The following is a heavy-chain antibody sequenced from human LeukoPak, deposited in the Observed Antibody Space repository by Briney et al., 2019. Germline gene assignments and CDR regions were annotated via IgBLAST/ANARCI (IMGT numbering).Heavy chain of an antibody. CDR3: ARELRTFDS. CDR1: GFTFSSYW. J-gene: IGHJ4*02. Sequence: GGSLRLSCAASGFTFSSYWMTWVSQAPGNGLGWVANIKHNGDELNYVGSVEGRFTISRDNAKNSLYLHMTSLRAEDTAVYYCARELRTFDSWGQGTLVTVSS. CDR2: IKHNGDEL. V-gene: IGHV3-7*04. D-gene: IGHD3-16*01.